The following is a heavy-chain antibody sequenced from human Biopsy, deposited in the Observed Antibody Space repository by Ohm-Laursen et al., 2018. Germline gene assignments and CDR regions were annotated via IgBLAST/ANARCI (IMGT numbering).Heavy chain of an antibody. CDR3: ATGSNDSGGLYFPR. V-gene: IGHV4-59*11. CDR1: GCSFTGHY. D-gene: IGHD4-23*01. J-gene: IGHJ4*02. CDR2: ISHTGYT. Sequence: TLSLTCTVSGCSFTGHYWTWIRQPPGKGLEWIGHISHTGYTSYKSSLKRRVTISVDTSRNLFPLRLSSLTAADTAVYYSATGSNDSGGLYFPRWGQGTLLTVSS.